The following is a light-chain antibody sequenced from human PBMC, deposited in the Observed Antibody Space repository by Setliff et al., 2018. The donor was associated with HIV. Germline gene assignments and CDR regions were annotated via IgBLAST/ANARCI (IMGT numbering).Light chain of an antibody. Sequence: QSALTQPASVSGSPGQSITISCTGPSNDVGRYDLVSWYQQHPARAPKLIIYQATRRPSGVSNRFSGSKSGNVASLTISGLQAEDEADYYCCSNTGSNTLVFGTGTKVTVL. J-gene: IGLJ1*01. CDR2: QAT. V-gene: IGLV2-23*01. CDR1: SNDVGRYDL. CDR3: CSNTGSNTLV.